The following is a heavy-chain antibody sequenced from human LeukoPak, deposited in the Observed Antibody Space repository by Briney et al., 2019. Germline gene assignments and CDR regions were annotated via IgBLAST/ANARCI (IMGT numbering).Heavy chain of an antibody. D-gene: IGHD3-9*01. Sequence: SQALSLTCAVSGGSISSGGYSWSWIRQPPGKGLEWIGYIYHSGSTYYNPSLKSRVTISVDRSKNQFSLKLSSVTAADTAVYYCARDLTYYDILTGYSYYYGMDVWGQGTTVTVSS. CDR1: GGSISSGGYS. V-gene: IGHV4-30-2*01. CDR2: IYHSGST. J-gene: IGHJ6*02. CDR3: ARDLTYYDILTGYSYYYGMDV.